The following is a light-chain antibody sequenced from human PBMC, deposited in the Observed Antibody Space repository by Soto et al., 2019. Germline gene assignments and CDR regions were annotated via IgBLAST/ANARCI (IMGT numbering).Light chain of an antibody. V-gene: IGLV2-8*01. J-gene: IGLJ1*01. CDR3: SSYAVTNIFV. CDR2: EVN. Sequence: QSALTQPPSASGSPGQSVAISCTGTSSDVGGYNYVSWYQQHPGKAPKLMIYEVNKRPSGVPDRFSGSKSGSTASLTVSGLQAEDEAEYYCSSYAVTNIFVFGTGTKVTVL. CDR1: SSDVGGYNY.